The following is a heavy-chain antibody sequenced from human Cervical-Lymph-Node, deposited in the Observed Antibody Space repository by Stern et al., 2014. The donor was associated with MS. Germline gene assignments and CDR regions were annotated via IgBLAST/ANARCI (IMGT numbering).Heavy chain of an antibody. J-gene: IGHJ6*02. CDR1: GGSVSHGNYY. Sequence: QEQLQESGPGLVRPSETLFLTCTVSGGSVSHGNYYWNWIRQTPGRGLEWIGCIYYSGNNIYNPFLSNRVTMSIDTSKNQFSLKRSSVTAADTAVYYCARDGGGTPWSHGLDVWGQGTTVTVSS. CDR2: IYYSGNN. D-gene: IGHD3-16*01. V-gene: IGHV4-61*01. CDR3: ARDGGGTPWSHGLDV.